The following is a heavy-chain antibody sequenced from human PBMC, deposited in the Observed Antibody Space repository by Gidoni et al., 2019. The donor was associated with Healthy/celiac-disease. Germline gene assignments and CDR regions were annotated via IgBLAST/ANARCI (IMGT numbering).Heavy chain of an antibody. CDR2: IFSNDEK. J-gene: IGHJ4*02. CDR1: GFSLRTARMG. Sequence: QVTLKESGPVLVKPTETLTLTCTVSGFSLRTARMGVSWIRQPPGKALEWLAHIFSNDEKSYSTSLKSRLTISKDTSKSQVVLTMTNMDPVDTDTYYCARIRGSGWYRLRGYFDYWGQGTLVTVSS. CDR3: ARIRGSGWYRLRGYFDY. D-gene: IGHD6-19*01. V-gene: IGHV2-26*01.